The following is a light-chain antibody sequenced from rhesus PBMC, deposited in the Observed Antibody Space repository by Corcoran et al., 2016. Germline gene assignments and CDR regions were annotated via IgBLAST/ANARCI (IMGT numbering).Light chain of an antibody. J-gene: IGKJ3*01. CDR3: PQYDSLPFT. CDR2: YIT. V-gene: IGKV1-37*01. Sequence: DIQMTKSPSSVSASVGDRVTITCRARQDINSYLAWYQKQPGKDPKHLIYYITTVEIGVPSRFSGNGSGTEFTLTISSLQPEDFSTYYCPQYDSLPFTFGPGTKLDI. CDR1: QDINSY.